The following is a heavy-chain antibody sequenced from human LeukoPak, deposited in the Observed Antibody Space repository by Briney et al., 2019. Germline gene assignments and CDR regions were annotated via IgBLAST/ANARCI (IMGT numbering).Heavy chain of an antibody. CDR1: GGSISSYY. CDR2: IYYSGST. Sequence: SETLSLTCTVSGGSISSYYWSWIRQPPGKGLEWIGYIYYSGSTNYNPSLKSRVTISVDTSKNQFSLKLSSVTAADTAVYYCARVYHPGSGYDRDAFDIWGQGTMVTVSS. V-gene: IGHV4-59*08. CDR3: ARVYHPGSGYDRDAFDI. D-gene: IGHD5-12*01. J-gene: IGHJ3*02.